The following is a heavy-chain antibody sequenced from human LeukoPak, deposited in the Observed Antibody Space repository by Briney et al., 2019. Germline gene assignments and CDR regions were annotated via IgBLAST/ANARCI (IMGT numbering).Heavy chain of an antibody. CDR2: IIPILGIA. CDR3: ARGYDYGDYVGDFDY. Sequence: SVKVSCKASGGTFSSYAISWVRQAPGQGLEWMGRIIPILGIANYAQKFQGRVTITADKSTSTAYMELSSLRSEDTAVYYCARGYDYGDYVGDFDYWGQGTLVTVSS. D-gene: IGHD4-17*01. J-gene: IGHJ4*02. V-gene: IGHV1-69*04. CDR1: GGTFSSYA.